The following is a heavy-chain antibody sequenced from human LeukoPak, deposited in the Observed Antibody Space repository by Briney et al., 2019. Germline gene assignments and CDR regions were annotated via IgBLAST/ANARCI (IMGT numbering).Heavy chain of an antibody. Sequence: GGSLRLSCAASGFTFSSYSMNWVRQAPGKGLEWVSSISSSSSYIYYADSVKGRFTISRDNSKNTLYLQMNSLRAEDTAVYYCAKVVAGLTNWFDPWGQGTLVTVSS. D-gene: IGHD6-19*01. CDR3: AKVVAGLTNWFDP. CDR2: ISSSSSYI. CDR1: GFTFSSYS. V-gene: IGHV3-21*04. J-gene: IGHJ5*02.